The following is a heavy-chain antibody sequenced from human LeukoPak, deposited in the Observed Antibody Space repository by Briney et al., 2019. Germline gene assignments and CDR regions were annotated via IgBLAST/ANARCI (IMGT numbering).Heavy chain of an antibody. D-gene: IGHD4-23*01. Sequence: GGSLRLSCAASGFTFSSYWMNWVRQAPGKGLVWVSRIASDGSSSTYADSVKGRFSISRDNAKNTLYLQMNSLRVEDTAVYYCARGRPHGNDYWGQGTLVTVFS. J-gene: IGHJ4*02. CDR3: ARGRPHGNDY. V-gene: IGHV3-74*01. CDR1: GFTFSSYW. CDR2: IASDGSSS.